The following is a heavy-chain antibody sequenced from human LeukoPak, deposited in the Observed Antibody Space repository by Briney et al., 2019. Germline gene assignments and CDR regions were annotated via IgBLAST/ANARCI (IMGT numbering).Heavy chain of an antibody. CDR1: GFTSSSYS. CDR2: ISSSSSYI. D-gene: IGHD5-18*01. CDR3: ARGFMVRGTAMVTRAYYFDY. V-gene: IGHV3-21*01. Sequence: GGSLRLSCAASGFTSSSYSMNWVRQAPGKGLEWVSSISSSSSYIYYADSVKGRFTISRDNAKNSLYLQMNSLRAEDTAVYYCARGFMVRGTAMVTRAYYFDYWGQGTLVTVSS. J-gene: IGHJ4*02.